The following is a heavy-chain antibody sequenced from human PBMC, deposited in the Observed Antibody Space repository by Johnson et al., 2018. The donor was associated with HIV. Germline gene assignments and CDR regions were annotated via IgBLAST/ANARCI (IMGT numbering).Heavy chain of an antibody. CDR2: INWNSGYT. V-gene: IGHV3-20*04. CDR3: ARERWSEGRELRGAFDI. D-gene: IGHD1-26*01. Sequence: VQLVESGGTVERPGGSVRLSCVGSGFTFDDYGMNWVRQVPGKGLEWVSGINWNSGYTGYADSVKGRFTVFRDNARNSLYIQMNSLRAEDTALYYCARERWSEGRELRGAFDIWGHGTMVTVSS. J-gene: IGHJ3*02. CDR1: GFTFDDYG.